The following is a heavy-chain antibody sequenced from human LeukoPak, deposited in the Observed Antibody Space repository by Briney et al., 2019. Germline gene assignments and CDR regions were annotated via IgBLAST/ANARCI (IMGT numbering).Heavy chain of an antibody. Sequence: ASVKVSCKASGYTLTTYYIHWVRQAPGQGLEWLGIINPSSGSIAHAQKFQGRVTMTRDMSTSTVYMELSSLRSEDTAVYYCARGPNYASGIYDNEVFDYWGQGTLVTVSS. J-gene: IGHJ4*02. CDR3: ARGPNYASGIYDNEVFDY. CDR2: INPSSGSI. D-gene: IGHD3-10*01. CDR1: GYTLTTYY. V-gene: IGHV1-46*01.